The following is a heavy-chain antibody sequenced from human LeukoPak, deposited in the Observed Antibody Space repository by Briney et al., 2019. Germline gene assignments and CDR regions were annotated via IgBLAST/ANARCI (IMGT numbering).Heavy chain of an antibody. Sequence: ASVKVSCKGSGYTFSGYYMHWVRQAPGQGLEWMGWINPKSGDTKYAQKFQGRVTMTRDTSLSTAYMELSRLRSDDTAVYYCARDGYSGRFDPWGQGTLVTVSS. CDR3: ARDGYSGRFDP. V-gene: IGHV1-2*02. D-gene: IGHD1-26*01. J-gene: IGHJ5*02. CDR2: INPKSGDT. CDR1: GYTFSGYY.